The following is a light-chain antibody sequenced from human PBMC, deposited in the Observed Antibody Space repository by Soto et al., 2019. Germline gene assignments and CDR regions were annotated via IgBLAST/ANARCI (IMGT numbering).Light chain of an antibody. CDR1: SSNIGSNT. J-gene: IGLJ1*01. V-gene: IGLV1-44*01. CDR3: AAWDDSLNGLYV. Sequence: VLTRAVSGSGVAGGGGRISCSRSSSNIGSNTVNWYHRLPGTSPKLLIYSNNQRPSGVPDRFSGSKSGTSASLAISGLQSEDEADYYCAAWDDSLNGLYVFGTGTKFT. CDR2: SNN.